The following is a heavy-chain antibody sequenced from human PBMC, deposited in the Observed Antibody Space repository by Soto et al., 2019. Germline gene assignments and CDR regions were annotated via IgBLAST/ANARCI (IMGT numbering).Heavy chain of an antibody. CDR3: ANFNSSSYYFDY. CDR2: ISGSGGST. CDR1: GFTFSSYA. V-gene: IGHV3-23*01. J-gene: IGHJ4*02. D-gene: IGHD6-6*01. Sequence: GGSLRLSCAASGFTFSSYAMSWVRQAPGKGLEWVSAISGSGGSTYYADSMKGRFTISRDNSKNTLYLQMNSLRAEDSAVYYCANFNSSSYYFDYWGQGTLVTVSS.